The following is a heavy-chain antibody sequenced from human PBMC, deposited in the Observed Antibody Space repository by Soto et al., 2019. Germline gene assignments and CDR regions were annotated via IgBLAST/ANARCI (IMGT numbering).Heavy chain of an antibody. V-gene: IGHV3-64D*06. D-gene: IGHD6-13*01. J-gene: IGHJ4*02. Sequence: PGGSLRPSCSASGFTFSSYAMHWVRQAPGKGLGYVSAISSNGGSTYYADSVKGRFTISRDNSKNTLYLQMSSLRAEDTAVYYCVKAYSSSWYYFDYWGQGTLVTVSS. CDR2: ISSNGGST. CDR1: GFTFSSYA. CDR3: VKAYSSSWYYFDY.